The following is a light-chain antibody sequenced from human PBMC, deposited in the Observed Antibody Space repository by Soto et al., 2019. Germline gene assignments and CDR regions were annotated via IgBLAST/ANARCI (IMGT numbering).Light chain of an antibody. V-gene: IGKV3-20*01. CDR1: QSVSSSS. CDR3: QQYGSSPPSWT. Sequence: TVLTQSPGTLSLSPGERATLSCRASQSVSSSSLAWYQQKPGQAPRLLIYRASSRATGIPDRFSGSGSGTDFTLTISRLEREDFAVYYCQQYGSSPPSWTFGQGTKVEIQ. CDR2: RAS. J-gene: IGKJ1*01.